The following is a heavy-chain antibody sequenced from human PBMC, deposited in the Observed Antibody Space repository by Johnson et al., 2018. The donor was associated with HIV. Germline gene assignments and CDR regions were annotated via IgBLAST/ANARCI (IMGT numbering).Heavy chain of an antibody. CDR2: INSDGSST. V-gene: IGHV3-74*01. Sequence: VQLVESGGGLVKPGGSLRLSCAASGSTFSSYWMHWVRQAPGKWLVWVSRINSDGSSTSYAASVKGRFTISRDNAKNTLYLQMNSQRAEDTSVYYCAREEGAFDIWGQGTMVTVSS. CDR1: GSTFSSYW. CDR3: AREEGAFDI. J-gene: IGHJ3*02.